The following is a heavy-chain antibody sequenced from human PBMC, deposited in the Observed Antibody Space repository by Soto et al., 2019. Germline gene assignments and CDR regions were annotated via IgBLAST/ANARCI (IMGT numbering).Heavy chain of an antibody. CDR2: IYYSGST. Sequence: QVQLQESGPGLVKPSQTLSLTCTVSGGSISSGGNYWSWIRQHPGKGLEWIGYIYYSGSTYCNPSLKSRVTLSVATSKNQFSLKLSSVTAADTAVYYCAASCVACGGFNYYGMDVWGQGATVPVSS. CDR1: GGSISSGGNY. V-gene: IGHV4-31*03. CDR3: AASCVACGGFNYYGMDV. D-gene: IGHD2-21*01. J-gene: IGHJ6*02.